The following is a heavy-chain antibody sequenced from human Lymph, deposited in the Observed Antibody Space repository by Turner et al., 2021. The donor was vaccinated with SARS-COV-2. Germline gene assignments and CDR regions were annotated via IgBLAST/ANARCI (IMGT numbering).Heavy chain of an antibody. CDR3: ARQERHYYDSSGSGFDY. V-gene: IGHV4-39*01. CDR2: IYYIGST. D-gene: IGHD3-22*01. J-gene: IGHJ4*02. CDR1: GGSISSRSSY. Sequence: QLQLQESGPGLVKPSETLSLTCTVPGGSISSRSSYWGWLRQPPGKGLEWIGSIYYIGSTYYNPSLKSRVTISVDTSKNQFSLKLSSVTAADTAVYYCARQERHYYDSSGSGFDYWGQGTLVTVSS.